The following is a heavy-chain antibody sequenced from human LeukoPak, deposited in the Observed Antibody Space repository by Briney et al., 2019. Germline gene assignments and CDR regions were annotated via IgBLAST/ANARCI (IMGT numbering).Heavy chain of an antibody. CDR1: GFTFNYYG. CDR2: IRYDGGNK. Sequence: PGGSLRLSCAASGFTFNYYGMNWVRQAPGRGLEWLAFIRYDGGNKYCADSVKGRFTISRDNSKNTLYLEMNSPRAEDTAVYYCAKRKDASGSYHTQPYFDYWGQGTLVTVSS. D-gene: IGHD3-10*01. CDR3: AKRKDASGSYHTQPYFDY. V-gene: IGHV3-30*02. J-gene: IGHJ4*02.